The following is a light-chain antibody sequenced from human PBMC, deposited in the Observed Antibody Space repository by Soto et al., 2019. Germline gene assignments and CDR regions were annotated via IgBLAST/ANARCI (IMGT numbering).Light chain of an antibody. CDR3: SSYTSRSTGV. CDR1: SSDVGGYNY. CDR2: EVS. Sequence: QSALTQPASVSGSPGQSITLSCTGTSSDVGGYNYVSWYQQHPGKAPKLMIYEVSNRPSGVSNLFSGSKSGNTASLTISGLPAEDEADYYCSSYTSRSTGVFGNGTKLTVL. V-gene: IGLV2-14*01. J-gene: IGLJ1*01.